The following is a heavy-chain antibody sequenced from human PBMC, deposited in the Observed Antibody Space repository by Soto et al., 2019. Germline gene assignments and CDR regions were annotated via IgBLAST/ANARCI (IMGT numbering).Heavy chain of an antibody. J-gene: IGHJ6*02. CDR1: GYTFTGYY. Sequence: ASVKVSCKASGYTFTGYYVHWVREAPGQGLGWMGWINPETGGTSYAQKFQGGVTLSRDTSINTAYLELSRLRFDDAAVYFCARERYQVISDGMDVWGQGTTVTVSS. D-gene: IGHD2-2*01. V-gene: IGHV1-2*02. CDR3: ARERYQVISDGMDV. CDR2: INPETGGT.